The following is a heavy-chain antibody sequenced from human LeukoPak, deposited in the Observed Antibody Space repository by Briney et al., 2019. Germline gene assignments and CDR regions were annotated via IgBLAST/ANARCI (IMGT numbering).Heavy chain of an antibody. V-gene: IGHV3-23*01. Sequence: PGGSLRLSCAASGFTFSSYAMNWVRQAPGKGLEWVSGISGSGDITYYADSVKGRFIISRHNSKNTLYLQMNSLRAEDTAVFYCAKHRVAVSGVAQFDYWGQGTQVTVSS. CDR2: ISGSGDIT. D-gene: IGHD6-19*01. CDR1: GFTFSSYA. J-gene: IGHJ4*02. CDR3: AKHRVAVSGVAQFDY.